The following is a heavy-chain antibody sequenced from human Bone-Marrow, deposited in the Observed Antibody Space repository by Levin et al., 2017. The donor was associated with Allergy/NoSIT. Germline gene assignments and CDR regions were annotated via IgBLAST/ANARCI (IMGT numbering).Heavy chain of an antibody. Sequence: GGSLRLSCAASGSIFTDYYMTWIRQAPGKGLEWVSDISSTGETIRYGDSVKGRFTLSRDNARKSLYLQMKSLRAEDTAVYYCVRGGTVIIPAANPHYHYGLDVWGQGTTVTVSS. V-gene: IGHV3-11*01. CDR1: GSIFTDYY. D-gene: IGHD2-2*01. CDR2: ISSTGETI. CDR3: VRGGTVIIPAANPHYHYGLDV. J-gene: IGHJ6*02.